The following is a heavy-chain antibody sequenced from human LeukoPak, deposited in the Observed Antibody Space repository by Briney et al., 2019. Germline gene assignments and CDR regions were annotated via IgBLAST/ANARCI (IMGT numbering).Heavy chain of an antibody. CDR3: ARGGGYCSSTSCLILYFDA. V-gene: IGHV1-2*02. CDR1: GYTFTGYY. Sequence: ASVKVSCKSSGYTFTGYYIHWVRQAPGQGLEWMGWINPNSGGTNYAQKFQGRVTMTRDTSISTAYMELSRLRSDDTAVYYCARGGGYCSSTSCLILYFDAWGRGTLVTVSS. J-gene: IGHJ4*02. D-gene: IGHD2-2*01. CDR2: INPNSGGT.